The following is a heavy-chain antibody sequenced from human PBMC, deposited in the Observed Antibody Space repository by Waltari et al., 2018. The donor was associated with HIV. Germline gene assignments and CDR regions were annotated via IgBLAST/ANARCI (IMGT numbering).Heavy chain of an antibody. Sequence: QVQLVQSGSELKKPGTSVKLSCKSSGYTFTTNSLNWVRQAPGQGLEWMGWFNTNAGSPRCSRGFPGRFVFALDTSFSTAYLRISSLKADDTAVYYFVGDLGRSRAFDYWGQGALVTVSS. CDR2: FNTNAGSP. CDR3: VGDLGRSRAFDY. D-gene: IGHD3-16*01. J-gene: IGHJ4*02. CDR1: GYTFTTNS. V-gene: IGHV7-4-1*02.